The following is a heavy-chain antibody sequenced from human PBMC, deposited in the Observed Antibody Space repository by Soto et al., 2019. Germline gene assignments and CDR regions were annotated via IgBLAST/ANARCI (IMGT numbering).Heavy chain of an antibody. V-gene: IGHV4-34*01. CDR1: GGSFSGYY. CDR3: AREGYCSSTSCYTALYYYYMDV. Sequence: SETLSLTCAVYGGSFSGYYWSWIRQPPGKGREWIGEINHSGSTNYNPSLKSRVTISVDTSKNQFSLKLSPVTAADTAVYYCAREGYCSSTSCYTALYYYYMDVWGKGTTVTVSS. D-gene: IGHD2-2*02. CDR2: INHSGST. J-gene: IGHJ6*03.